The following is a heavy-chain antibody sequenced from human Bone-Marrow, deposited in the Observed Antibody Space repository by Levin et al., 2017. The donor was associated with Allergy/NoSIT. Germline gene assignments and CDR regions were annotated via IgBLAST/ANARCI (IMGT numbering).Heavy chain of an antibody. V-gene: IGHV1-2*02. D-gene: IGHD6-19*01. CDR2: INPKSGDT. CDR1: GYTFIDQF. J-gene: IGHJ3*02. CDR3: ARGPNFYSSGYYWDEGLDK. Sequence: PPASVKVSCKASGYTFIDQFIHWVRQAPGQGLEWMGWINPKSGDTNFAQKFQGRVTTTRDTSISTVYLDLSGLKSDDTAVYYCARGPNFYSSGYYWDEGLDKWGQGTMVTVSS.